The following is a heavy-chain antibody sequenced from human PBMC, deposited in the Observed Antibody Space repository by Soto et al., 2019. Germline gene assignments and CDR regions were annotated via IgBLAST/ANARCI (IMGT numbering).Heavy chain of an antibody. D-gene: IGHD6-19*01. CDR2: ISYDGSNK. Sequence: QVQLVESGGGVVQPGRSLRLSCAASGFTFSSYGMHWVRQAPGKGLEWVAVISYDGSNKYYADSVKGRFTISRDNSKNTLCLQMNSLRAEDTAVYYCAKDLAVASNYYYYYMDVWGKGTTVTVSS. J-gene: IGHJ6*03. CDR1: GFTFSSYG. CDR3: AKDLAVASNYYYYYMDV. V-gene: IGHV3-30*18.